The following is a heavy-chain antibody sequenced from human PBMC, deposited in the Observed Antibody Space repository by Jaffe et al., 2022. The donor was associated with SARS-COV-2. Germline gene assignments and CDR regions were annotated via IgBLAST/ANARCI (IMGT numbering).Heavy chain of an antibody. CDR1: GFTFSTFW. V-gene: IGHV3-74*01. D-gene: IGHD3-3*02. CDR2: LPGDGSRA. J-gene: IGHJ4*02. Sequence: EVQLVESGGGLVQPGGSLRLSCAASGFTFSTFWMHWVRQAPGKGLVWVSRLPGDGSRAGYADSVRGRFTISRDNAKNTLYLQINSLRAEDTAVYYCAREGVLGANDYWGQGTLVTVSS. CDR3: AREGVLGANDY.